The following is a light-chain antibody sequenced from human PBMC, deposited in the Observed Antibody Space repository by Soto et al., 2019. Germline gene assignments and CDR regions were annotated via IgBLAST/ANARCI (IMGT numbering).Light chain of an antibody. CDR3: QPRSNWPPGT. J-gene: IGKJ1*01. CDR1: QSVSSY. CDR2: DAS. V-gene: IGKV3-11*01. Sequence: EIVLTQSPATLSLSPGERATLSCRASQSVSSYLAWYQQKPGQAPSLLIYDASNRATGIPARFSGSGSGTDFTLTISSLEPEDFAVYYCQPRSNWPPGTFGQGTKVEIK.